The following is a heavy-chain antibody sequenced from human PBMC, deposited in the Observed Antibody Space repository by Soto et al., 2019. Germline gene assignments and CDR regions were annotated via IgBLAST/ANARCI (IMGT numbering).Heavy chain of an antibody. CDR3: ASVLLWFAEWTWYFDL. V-gene: IGHV3-66*01. J-gene: IGHJ2*01. Sequence: EVQLVESGGGLVQPGGSLRLSCAASEFTVTNKYMSWVRQAPGKGLEWVSVLYSAGSTFYADSVKGRFSISRDNSKNTLYLQMNSLRAEDTAIYYCASVLLWFAEWTWYFDLWGRGTLVTVSS. CDR2: LYSAGST. D-gene: IGHD3-10*01. CDR1: EFTVTNKY.